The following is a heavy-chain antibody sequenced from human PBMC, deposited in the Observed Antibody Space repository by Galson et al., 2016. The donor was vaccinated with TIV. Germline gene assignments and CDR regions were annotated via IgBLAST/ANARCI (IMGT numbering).Heavy chain of an antibody. Sequence: SLRLSCAASGFTFNNYAMSWVRQAPGKGLEWVSGISGSGGVTYFADSVKGRFTISRDNSKNTPYLQLNSLRAEDTAVYYCAKRINYGGDAFENWGQGTMVTVSS. V-gene: IGHV3-23*01. CDR2: ISGSGGVT. D-gene: IGHD4-23*01. J-gene: IGHJ3*02. CDR3: AKRINYGGDAFEN. CDR1: GFTFNNYA.